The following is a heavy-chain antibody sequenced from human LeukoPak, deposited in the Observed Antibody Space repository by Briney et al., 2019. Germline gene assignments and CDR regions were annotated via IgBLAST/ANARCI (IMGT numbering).Heavy chain of an antibody. V-gene: IGHV4-61*02. CDR2: IYTSGST. Sequence: SETLSLTCTVSGGSISSGSYYWRWIRQPAGTGLEWLGRIYTSGSTNYNPSLKSRVTISVDTSKNQFSLKLSSVTAADTAVYYCARVTRTLCSGGSCYSGYFDYWGQGTLVTVSS. J-gene: IGHJ4*02. CDR1: GGSISSGSYY. CDR3: ARVTRTLCSGGSCYSGYFDY. D-gene: IGHD2-15*01.